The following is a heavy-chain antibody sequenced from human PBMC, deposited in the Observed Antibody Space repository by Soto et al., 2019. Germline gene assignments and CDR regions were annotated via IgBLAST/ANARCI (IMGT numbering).Heavy chain of an antibody. Sequence: QVTVKESGPVLVKPTETLTLTCTVSGFSLSYAGLGVSWIRQPPGKALEWLAHIFSNDEKSYSTSLKSRLTISQDTSKSQVVLTMTTMDPVDTATYYCASTYTTSWYWFDPWGQGTLVTVSS. CDR1: GFSLSYAGLG. CDR2: IFSNDEK. V-gene: IGHV2-26*04. J-gene: IGHJ5*02. CDR3: ASTYTTSWYWFDP. D-gene: IGHD6-13*01.